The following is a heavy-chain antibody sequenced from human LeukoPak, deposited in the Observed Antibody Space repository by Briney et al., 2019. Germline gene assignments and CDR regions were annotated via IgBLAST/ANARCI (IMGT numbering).Heavy chain of an antibody. D-gene: IGHD6-13*01. V-gene: IGHV1-2*02. J-gene: IGHJ4*02. CDR1: GYTFTGYY. CDR2: INPNSGGT. Sequence: GASVKVSCKASGYTFTGYYMHWVRQAPGQGLEWMGWINPNSGGTNYAQKFQGRVTMTRDTSISTAYMELSRLRSDDTAVYYCARDKGTAAAGIDYWGQGTLVTVSS. CDR3: ARDKGTAAAGIDY.